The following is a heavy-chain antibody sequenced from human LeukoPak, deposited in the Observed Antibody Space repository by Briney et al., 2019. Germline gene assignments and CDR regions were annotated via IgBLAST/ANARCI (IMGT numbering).Heavy chain of an antibody. V-gene: IGHV4-59*01. CDR1: GGSISSYY. J-gene: IGHJ4*02. CDR2: IYYSGST. D-gene: IGHD3-22*01. Sequence: SETLSFTCTVSGGSISSYYWSWIRQPPGKGLEWIGYIYYSGSTNYNPSLKSRVTISVDTSKNQFSLKLSSVTAADTAVYYCAREYYGSSGYYNDYWGQGALVTVSS. CDR3: AREYYGSSGYYNDY.